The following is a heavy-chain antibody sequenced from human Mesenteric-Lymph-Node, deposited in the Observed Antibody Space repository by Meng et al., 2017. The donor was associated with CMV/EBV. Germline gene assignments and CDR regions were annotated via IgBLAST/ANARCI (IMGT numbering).Heavy chain of an antibody. CDR2: IIPILDIA. V-gene: IGHV1-69*02. Sequence: SVKVSCKASGGTFSSYTISWVRQAPGQGLEWMGRIIPILDIANNAQKFQGRVTITADKSTSTAYMELSSLRSEDTAVYYCARHSDSYGYYGWFDHWGQGTLVTVSS. CDR1: GGTFSSYT. D-gene: IGHD5-18*01. CDR3: ARHSDSYGYYGWFDH. J-gene: IGHJ5*02.